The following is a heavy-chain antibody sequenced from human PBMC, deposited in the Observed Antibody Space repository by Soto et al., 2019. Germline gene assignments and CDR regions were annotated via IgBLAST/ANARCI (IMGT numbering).Heavy chain of an antibody. Sequence: PLRHSCTSSYFSFTNAWMNLVPQTPGKWLEWVGRIKSKTYGGTADYAAPVKGRFTISRDESKNTLYLQMNSLKTEDTAVYYCTTGMSGPKNFWGQGTLVTVSS. CDR2: IKSKTYGGTA. V-gene: IGHV3-15*07. CDR1: YFSFTNAW. J-gene: IGHJ4*02. CDR3: TTGMSGPKNF. D-gene: IGHD6-25*01.